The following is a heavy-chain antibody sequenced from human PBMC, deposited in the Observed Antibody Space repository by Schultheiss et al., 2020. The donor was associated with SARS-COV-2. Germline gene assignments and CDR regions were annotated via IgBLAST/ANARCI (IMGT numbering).Heavy chain of an antibody. CDR2: ISAYNGNT. CDR3: ARDSEWAAANWYFDL. Sequence: ASVKVSCKASGYTFSSYGISWVRQAPGQGLEWMGWISAYNGNTNYAQKLQGRVTMTTDTSTSTAYMELRSLRSDDTAVYYCARDSEWAAANWYFDLWGRGTLVTVSS. D-gene: IGHD6-13*01. J-gene: IGHJ2*01. V-gene: IGHV1-18*01. CDR1: GYTFSSYG.